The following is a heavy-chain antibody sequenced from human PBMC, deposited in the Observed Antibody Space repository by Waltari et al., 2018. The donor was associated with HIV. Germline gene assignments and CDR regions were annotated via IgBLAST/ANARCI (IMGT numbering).Heavy chain of an antibody. Sequence: QVQLQESGPGLVKPSETLSLTCTVSGGSISSYYWSWIRQPPGKGLEWIGYIYYSGSTNYNPSLKSRVTISVDTSKNQFSLKLSSVTAADTAVYYCARVDYYDSSGYTFDYWGQGTLVTVSS. J-gene: IGHJ4*02. CDR2: IYYSGST. CDR1: GGSISSYY. D-gene: IGHD3-22*01. CDR3: ARVDYYDSSGYTFDY. V-gene: IGHV4-59*01.